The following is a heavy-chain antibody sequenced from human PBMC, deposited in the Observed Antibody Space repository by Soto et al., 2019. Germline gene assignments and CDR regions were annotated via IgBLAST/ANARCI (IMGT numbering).Heavy chain of an antibody. D-gene: IGHD2-2*01. CDR1: GYTFTSYG. V-gene: IGHV1-18*01. CDR2: ISAYNGNT. Sequence: ASVKVSFKASGYTFTSYGISWVRQAPGQGLEWMGWISAYNGNTNFAQKLQGRVTMTTDTSTSTAYMELRSLRSDDTAVYYCARDVPIVVVPAATGWFDPWGQGTLVTVSS. J-gene: IGHJ5*02. CDR3: ARDVPIVVVPAATGWFDP.